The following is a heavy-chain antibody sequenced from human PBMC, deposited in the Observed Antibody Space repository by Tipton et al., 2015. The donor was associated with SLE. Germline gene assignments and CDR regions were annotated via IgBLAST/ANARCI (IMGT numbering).Heavy chain of an antibody. CDR1: GFTFISYC. CDR2: ISSSSSYI. V-gene: IGHV3-21*01. J-gene: IGHJ4*02. D-gene: IGHD3-3*01. CDR3: ARVHWSGY. Sequence: GSLRLSCAASGFTFISYCIICVRQAPGNGLEWVSSISSSSSYIYYADSVKGRFTISRDNSKNTLYLQMNSRRAEDTAVYYCARVHWSGYWGQGTLVTVSS.